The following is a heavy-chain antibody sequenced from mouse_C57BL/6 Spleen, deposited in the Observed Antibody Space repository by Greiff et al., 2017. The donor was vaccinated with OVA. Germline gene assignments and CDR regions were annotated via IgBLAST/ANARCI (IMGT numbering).Heavy chain of an antibody. CDR3: ARDYDGYYEGYAMGD. V-gene: IGHV2-2*01. CDR2: IRSGGSK. D-gene: IGHD2-3*01. J-gene: IGHJ4*01. Sequence: VQLVESGPGLVQPSQSLSITCTASGFSLTSYGVHWVRQSPGKGLEWLGVIRSGGSKDYNAAFISRLSISKDNSKSKVFFNMNSLQADDTAIYYCARDYDGYYEGYAMGDWGQGTSVTVAS. CDR1: GFSLTSYG.